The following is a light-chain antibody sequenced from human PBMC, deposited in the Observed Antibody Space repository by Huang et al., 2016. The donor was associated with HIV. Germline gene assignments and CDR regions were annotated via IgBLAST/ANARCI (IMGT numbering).Light chain of an antibody. CDR3: QQTYNSPPIT. Sequence: DIQMTQSPSSLSASLGDRVTITCRASQSISLYLNWYQQKQGQAPKLLIFATSNLQSGVPSRFSGRGSGTDFTLTITNLQPEDFATYYCQQTYNSPPITLGQGTKLEV. CDR1: QSISLY. J-gene: IGKJ2*01. CDR2: ATS. V-gene: IGKV1-39*01.